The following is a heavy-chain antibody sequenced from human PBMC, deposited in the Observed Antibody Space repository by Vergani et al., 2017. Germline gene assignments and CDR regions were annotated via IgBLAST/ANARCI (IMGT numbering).Heavy chain of an antibody. V-gene: IGHV2-70*12. CDR3: ARDLGGGYSYGLVDY. CDR1: GFSLSTSGMC. Sequence: QITLKESGPTLVKPTQTLTLTCTFSGFSLSTSGMCVSWIRQPPGKALEWLARIDWDDDKYYSTSLKTRLTISKDTSKNQVVLTMTNMDPVDTATYYCARDLGGGYSYGLVDYWGQGTLVTVSS. D-gene: IGHD5-18*01. J-gene: IGHJ4*02. CDR2: IDWDDDK.